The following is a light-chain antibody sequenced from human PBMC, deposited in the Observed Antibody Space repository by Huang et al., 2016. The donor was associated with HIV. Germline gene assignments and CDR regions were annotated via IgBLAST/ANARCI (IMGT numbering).Light chain of an antibody. J-gene: IGKJ4*01. CDR1: QGIRNS. V-gene: IGKV1-27*01. Sequence: DIQKTQSPFSLSASVGDRVTITCRASQGIRNSLAWYKQKPGKVTILLIYAASTLQSGVPSRFSGSRAGRYFSLTIGSLQPEDVATYYCQKYDSAPLTFGGGTKVEI. CDR3: QKYDSAPLT. CDR2: AAS.